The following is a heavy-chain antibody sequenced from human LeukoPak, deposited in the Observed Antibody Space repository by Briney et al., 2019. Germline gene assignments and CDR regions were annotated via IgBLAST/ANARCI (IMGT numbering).Heavy chain of an antibody. Sequence: SVKVSCKASGGTFSSYAISWVRQAPGQGLEWMGGIIPIFGTANYAQKFQGRVTITADESTSTAYMELSSLRSEDTAVYYCARATGKDILTGRKLDNWGQGTLVTVSS. CDR2: IIPIFGTA. V-gene: IGHV1-69*13. D-gene: IGHD3-9*01. CDR3: ARATGKDILTGRKLDN. J-gene: IGHJ4*02. CDR1: GGTFSSYA.